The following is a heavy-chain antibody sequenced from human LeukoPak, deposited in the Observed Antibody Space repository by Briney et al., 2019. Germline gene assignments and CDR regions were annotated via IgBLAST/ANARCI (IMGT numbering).Heavy chain of an antibody. D-gene: IGHD6-19*01. CDR2: IYTSGST. Sequence: SETLSLTCTVSGGSIGSYYWSWIRQPAGKGLEWIGRIYTSGSTNYNPSLKSRVTMSVDTSKNQFSLKLSSVTAADTAVYYCARDGYSSGWYGSEQPFDYWGQGTLVTVSS. CDR1: GGSIGSYY. V-gene: IGHV4-4*07. J-gene: IGHJ4*02. CDR3: ARDGYSSGWYGSEQPFDY.